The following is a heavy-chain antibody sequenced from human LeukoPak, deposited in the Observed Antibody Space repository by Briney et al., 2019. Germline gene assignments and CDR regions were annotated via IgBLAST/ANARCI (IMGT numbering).Heavy chain of an antibody. CDR2: IYTSGST. CDR3: ARTSYYDSSGYPFDY. D-gene: IGHD3-22*01. J-gene: IGHJ4*02. Sequence: PSETLSLTCIDPGGSISSYYWSWIRQPAGKGLEWIGRIYTSGSTNYNPSLKRRVTMSVDTSKNQFSLKLSSVTAADTAVYYCARTSYYDSSGYPFDYWGQGTLVTVSS. V-gene: IGHV4-4*07. CDR1: GGSISSYY.